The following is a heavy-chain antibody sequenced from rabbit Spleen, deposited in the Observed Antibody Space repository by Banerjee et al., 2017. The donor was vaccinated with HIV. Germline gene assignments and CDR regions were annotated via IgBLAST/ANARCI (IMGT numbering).Heavy chain of an antibody. CDR2: IVTGNSGTT. V-gene: IGHV1S40*01. CDR1: GFDLSTDYY. J-gene: IGHJ4*01. D-gene: IGHD1-1*01. Sequence: QSLEESGGDLVKPGASLTLTCKASGFDLSTDYYMCWVRQAPGKGLEWIACIVTGNSGTTYYADWAKGRFTISKTSSTTVTLQMTSLTVADTAIYFCARQYTLWGPGTLVTVS. CDR3: ARQYTL.